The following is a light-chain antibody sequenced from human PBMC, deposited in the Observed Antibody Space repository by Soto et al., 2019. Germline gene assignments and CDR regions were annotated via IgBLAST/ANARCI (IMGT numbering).Light chain of an antibody. CDR2: GAS. CDR3: QQYGNSPLT. V-gene: IGKV3-20*01. Sequence: EIVMTQSPATLSVSPGERATLSCRASQSVSSTYLAWYQQRPGQAPRLLIYGASNRATGIPDRFSGSGSGTDFPPTISRLEPEDFAVYFCQQYGNSPLTFGGGTKV. J-gene: IGKJ4*01. CDR1: QSVSSTY.